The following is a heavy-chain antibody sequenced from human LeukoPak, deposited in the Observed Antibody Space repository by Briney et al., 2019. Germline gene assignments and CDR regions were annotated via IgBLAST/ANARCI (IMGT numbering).Heavy chain of an antibody. J-gene: IGHJ4*02. CDR1: GFTFSSYS. V-gene: IGHV3-21*01. D-gene: IGHD2-2*01. CDR3: ARAQGVVVPYYFDY. Sequence: GGSLRLSCAASGFTFSSYSMNWVRQAPGKGLEWVSSISSSSSYIYYADSVKGRFTISRDNAKNSLYLQMNSLRAEDTAVYYCARAQGVVVPYYFDYWGQGTLVTVSS. CDR2: ISSSSSYI.